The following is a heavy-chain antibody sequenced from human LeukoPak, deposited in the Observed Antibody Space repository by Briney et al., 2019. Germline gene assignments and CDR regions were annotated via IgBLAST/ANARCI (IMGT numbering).Heavy chain of an antibody. V-gene: IGHV3-23*01. CDR1: GFTFASYA. CDR2: ISGSGGST. Sequence: GGSLRLSCAATGFTFASYAMSWVRQAPGKGLEWVSAISGSGGSTYYADSVKGRFTISRDNSKNTPYLQMNSLRAEDTALYYCAKDCTSTNCYVDYWGQGTLVTVSS. D-gene: IGHD2-2*01. CDR3: AKDCTSTNCYVDY. J-gene: IGHJ4*02.